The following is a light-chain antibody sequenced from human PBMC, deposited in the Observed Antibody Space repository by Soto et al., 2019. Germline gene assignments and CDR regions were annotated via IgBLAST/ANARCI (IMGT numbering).Light chain of an antibody. CDR1: NIGSKS. Sequence: SYELTQPPSVSVAPGKTARLTCGGNNIGSKSVHWYQQKPGQAPVLVIYYDSDRPSGIPERFSGSNSGNTATLTISRVEAGDAADYYCQVWDSSSDHVVFGGGTKLTVL. CDR2: YDS. J-gene: IGLJ2*01. CDR3: QVWDSSSDHVV. V-gene: IGLV3-21*04.